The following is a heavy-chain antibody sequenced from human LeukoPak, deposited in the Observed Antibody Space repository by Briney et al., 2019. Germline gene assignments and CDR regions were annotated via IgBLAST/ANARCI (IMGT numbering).Heavy chain of an antibody. Sequence: TGGSLRLSCAASGFTFSSYDMHWVRQATGKGLEWVSAIGTAGDTYYPGSVKGRFTISRENAKNSLYLQMNSLRAGDTAVYYCAKETGEASSSYLDYWGQGTLVTVSS. CDR1: GFTFSSYD. CDR3: AKETGEASSSYLDY. V-gene: IGHV3-13*01. D-gene: IGHD6-6*01. J-gene: IGHJ4*02. CDR2: IGTAGDT.